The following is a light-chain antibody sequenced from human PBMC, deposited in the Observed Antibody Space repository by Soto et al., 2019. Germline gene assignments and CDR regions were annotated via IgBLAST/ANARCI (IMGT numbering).Light chain of an antibody. CDR1: SSNIGNNY. Sequence: QSVLTQPPSVSAAPGQKVTISCSVSSSNIGNNYVSWYQQLPGTAPKLLIYDNNKRPSGIPDRFSGSKSGTSATLGITGLQTGDEADYYCGTWDSRLSAWVFGGGTKLTVL. J-gene: IGLJ3*02. CDR3: GTWDSRLSAWV. CDR2: DNN. V-gene: IGLV1-51*01.